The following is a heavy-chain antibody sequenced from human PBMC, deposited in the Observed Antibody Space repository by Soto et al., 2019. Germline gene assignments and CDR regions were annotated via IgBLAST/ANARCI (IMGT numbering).Heavy chain of an antibody. J-gene: IGHJ4*02. V-gene: IGHV4-4*02. CDR2: IYHSGST. CDR3: ASSWAGDGSGSIGFDY. Sequence: QMQLQESGPGLVKPSGTLSLTCAVSGGSISSSNWWSWVHQPPGKGLEWIGEIYHSGSTNYNPSLKRRVTISVNKSKHQFSLKLSSVTAADTAVYYCASSWAGDGSGSIGFDYWGQGTLVTVSS. CDR1: GGSISSSNW. D-gene: IGHD3-10*01.